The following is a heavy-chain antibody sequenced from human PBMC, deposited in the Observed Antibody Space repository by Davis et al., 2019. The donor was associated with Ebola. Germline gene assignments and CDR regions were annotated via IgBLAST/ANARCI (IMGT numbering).Heavy chain of an antibody. D-gene: IGHD1-26*01. Sequence: GESLKISCAASGFTFRDPAMHWVRQASGKGLEWVGRIRSKANSYATAYSASVKGRFTISRDDSKNTAYLQMNSLKTEDTAVYYCTRPEYSGSSQDWGQGTLVTVSS. V-gene: IGHV3-73*01. CDR3: TRPEYSGSSQD. CDR1: GFTFRDPA. CDR2: IRSKANSYAT. J-gene: IGHJ4*02.